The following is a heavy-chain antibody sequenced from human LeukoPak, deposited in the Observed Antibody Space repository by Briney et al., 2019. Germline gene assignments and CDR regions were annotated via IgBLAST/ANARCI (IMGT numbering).Heavy chain of an antibody. J-gene: IGHJ4*02. CDR2: ISYDGSNK. D-gene: IGHD2-2*01. V-gene: IGHV3-30-3*01. CDR1: GFTFSSYA. Sequence: GRSLRLSCAASGFTFSSYAMHWVRQAPGKGLEWVAVISYDGSNKYYADSVKGRFTISRDNSKNTLYLQMNSLRAEDTAVYYCASPYSEYCSSTSCPPVDYWGQGTLVTVSS. CDR3: ASPYSEYCSSTSCPPVDY.